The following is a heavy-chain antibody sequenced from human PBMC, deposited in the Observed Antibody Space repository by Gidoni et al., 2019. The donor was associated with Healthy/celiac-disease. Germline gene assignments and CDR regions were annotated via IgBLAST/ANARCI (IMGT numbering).Heavy chain of an antibody. V-gene: IGHV1-2*02. CDR3: AGATVTTNWFDP. J-gene: IGHJ5*02. CDR1: GYPFTGYY. CDR2: INPKSGGT. Sequence: QVQLVQSGAEVKKPGASVKVSCKASGYPFTGYYMHLVRQAPGQGLEWMGWINPKSGGTNYAQKFQGRVTMTRDTSISTAYMELSRLRSDDTAVYYCAGATVTTNWFDPWGQGTLVTVSS. D-gene: IGHD4-4*01.